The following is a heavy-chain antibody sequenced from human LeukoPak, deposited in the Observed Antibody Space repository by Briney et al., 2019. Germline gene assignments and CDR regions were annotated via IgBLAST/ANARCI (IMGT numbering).Heavy chain of an antibody. CDR3: AGPPGRKVKGTYQLLQVDYFDY. J-gene: IGHJ4*02. Sequence: ASVKVSRKASGYTFTGYYMHWVRQAPGQGLEWMGWINPNSGGTNNAQKFQGRVIMTRDTSISTAYMELSRLSSDDTAVYYGAGPPGRKVKGTYQLLQVDYFDYWGQGTLVAVSS. CDR2: INPNSGGT. D-gene: IGHD2-2*01. V-gene: IGHV1-2*02. CDR1: GYTFTGYY.